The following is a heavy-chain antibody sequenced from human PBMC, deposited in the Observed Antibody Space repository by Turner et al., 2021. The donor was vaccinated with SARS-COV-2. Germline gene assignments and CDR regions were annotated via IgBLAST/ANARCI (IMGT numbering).Heavy chain of an antibody. CDR2: IYYSGTT. V-gene: IGHV4-39*02. Sequence: QLQLQESGPGLVKPSETLSLTCTVSGASVNHSDYYWAWIRQPPEKGLEWIGNIYYSGTTYYNPSLKSRVTISVDTSKNQFSLKLTSVTAADTAVYFCARDTRVVPLWVDSWGQGTLVTVSS. CDR3: ARDTRVVPLWVDS. D-gene: IGHD2-2*01. CDR1: GASVNHSDYY. J-gene: IGHJ4*02.